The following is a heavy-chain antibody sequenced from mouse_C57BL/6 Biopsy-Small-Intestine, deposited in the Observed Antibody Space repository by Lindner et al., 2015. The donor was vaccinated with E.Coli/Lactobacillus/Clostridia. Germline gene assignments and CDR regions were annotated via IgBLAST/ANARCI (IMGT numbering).Heavy chain of an antibody. CDR1: GFSINSDCY. CDR2: TFYSGIT. V-gene: IGHV3-3*01. Sequence: EVQLQESGPSLVRPSQTLSLTCTVTGFSINSDCYWIWIRQFPGSKLEYIGYTFYSGITYYNPSLESRTYITRDTSKNQFSLKLSSVTTEDTATYYCARDYYYGSYWYFDVWGTGTTVTVSS. CDR3: ARDYYYGSYWYFDV. D-gene: IGHD1-1*01. J-gene: IGHJ1*03.